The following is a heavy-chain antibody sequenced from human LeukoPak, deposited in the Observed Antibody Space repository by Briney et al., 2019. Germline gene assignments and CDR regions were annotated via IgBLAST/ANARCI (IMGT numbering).Heavy chain of an antibody. CDR1: GFTFSSYA. Sequence: GGSLRLSCAASGFTFSSYAMSWVRQTPGKGLEWVSAISGSGGSTYYADSVKGRSTISRDNSKNTLFLQMISLRVEDTAPYYRAKSVAIYFYYGLDVWGQGTTVTVSS. CDR2: ISGSGGST. V-gene: IGHV3-23*01. CDR3: AKSVAIYFYYGLDV. J-gene: IGHJ6*02. D-gene: IGHD3-3*01.